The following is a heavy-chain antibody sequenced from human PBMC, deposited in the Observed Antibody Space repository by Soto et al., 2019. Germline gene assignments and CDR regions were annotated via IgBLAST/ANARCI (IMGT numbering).Heavy chain of an antibody. CDR3: AKDAMGTTGKINWFDF. D-gene: IGHD4-17*01. V-gene: IGHV3-23*01. CDR1: GLTFSSYA. CDR2: ISGSGGST. Sequence: EVQLLESGGGLVQPGGSLRLSCAASGLTFSSYAMTWVRQAPGKGLEWVSGISGSGGSTYYVDSAKGRFTISRDNSKNTLYLQMNSLRVEDTAVYYGAKDAMGTTGKINWFDFWGQGTLVTVSS. J-gene: IGHJ5*01.